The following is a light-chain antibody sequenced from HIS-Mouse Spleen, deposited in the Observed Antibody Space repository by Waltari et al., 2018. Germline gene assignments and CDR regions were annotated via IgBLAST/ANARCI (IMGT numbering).Light chain of an antibody. CDR3: CSYAGSSTWV. CDR1: SSDVGSYNL. CDR2: EGS. V-gene: IGLV2-23*01. J-gene: IGLJ3*02. Sequence: QSALTQPASVSGSPGQSITISCTRTSSDVGSYNLVSCYQQHPGKAPKLMIYEGSKRPSGVSNRFSGSKSGNTASLTISGLQAEDEADYYCCSYAGSSTWVFGGGTKLTVL.